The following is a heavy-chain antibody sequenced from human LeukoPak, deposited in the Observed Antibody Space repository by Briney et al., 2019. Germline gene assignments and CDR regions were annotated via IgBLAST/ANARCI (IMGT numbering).Heavy chain of an antibody. Sequence: GGSLRLSCAASGFTVSSNYMSWVRQAPGKGLEWVSYISSSGTTKYYADSVKGRFTISRDNAKNSLYLQMNSLGAEDTSVYYCARESGGGSFDIWGPGTMVTVSS. J-gene: IGHJ3*02. CDR2: ISSSGTTK. D-gene: IGHD3-16*01. CDR1: GFTVSSNY. V-gene: IGHV3-11*04. CDR3: ARESGGGSFDI.